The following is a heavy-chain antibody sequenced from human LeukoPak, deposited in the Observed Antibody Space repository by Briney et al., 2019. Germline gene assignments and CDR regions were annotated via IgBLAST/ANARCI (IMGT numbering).Heavy chain of an antibody. D-gene: IGHD3-3*01. Sequence: SETLSLTCAVYGGSFSGYYWSWIRQPPGKGLEWIGEINHSGSTNYNPSLKSRVTISVDTSKNQFSLKLSSVTAADTAVYYCARVTGHYDFWSGYPKGSYNWFDPWGQGTLVTVSS. J-gene: IGHJ5*02. CDR2: INHSGST. V-gene: IGHV4-34*01. CDR1: GGSFSGYY. CDR3: ARVTGHYDFWSGYPKGSYNWFDP.